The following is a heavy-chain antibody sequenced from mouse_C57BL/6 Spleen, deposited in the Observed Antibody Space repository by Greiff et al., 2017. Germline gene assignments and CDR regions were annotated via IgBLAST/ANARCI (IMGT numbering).Heavy chain of an antibody. CDR3: AREYYYGTSGGFAY. J-gene: IGHJ3*01. V-gene: IGHV1-50*01. CDR1: GYTFTSYW. D-gene: IGHD1-1*01. Sequence: QVQLQQSGAELVKPGASVKLSCKASGYTFTSYWMQWVKQRPGQGLEWIGEIDPSDSYTNYNQKFKGKATLTVDTSSSTAYMQLSSLTSEDSAVYFCAREYYYGTSGGFAYWGQGTLVTVSA. CDR2: IDPSDSYT.